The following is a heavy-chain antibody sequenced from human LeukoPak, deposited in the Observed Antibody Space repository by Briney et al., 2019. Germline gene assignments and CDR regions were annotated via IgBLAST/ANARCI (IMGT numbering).Heavy chain of an antibody. CDR3: ATDRQLRYFDH. J-gene: IGHJ4*02. CDR1: GLSFRSYG. D-gene: IGHD4-17*01. Sequence: GGSLRLSCAASGLSFRSYGMHWVRQAPGKGLEWVAIIYYDGSNKYYADSVKGRFTISRDNSKNTLVLQMNSLRAEDTAVYYCATDRQLRYFDHWGQGTLVTVSS. V-gene: IGHV3-33*01. CDR2: IYYDGSNK.